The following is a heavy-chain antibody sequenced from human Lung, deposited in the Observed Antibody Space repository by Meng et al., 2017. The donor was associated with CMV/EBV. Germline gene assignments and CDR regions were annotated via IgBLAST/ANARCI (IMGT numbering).Heavy chain of an antibody. V-gene: IGHV4-4*02. CDR3: ASFPPPGKQWLVTDY. CDR2: IYHSGST. Sequence: GIPYGTLSLTCVVPGGSIRSSTWWSWVRQPPGKGLEWIGEIYHSGSTNYNPSLKSRVTISVDKSKNQFSLKLSSVTAADTAVYYCASFPPPGKQWLVTDYWGQGTLVTVSS. J-gene: IGHJ4*02. CDR1: GGSIRSSTW. D-gene: IGHD6-19*01.